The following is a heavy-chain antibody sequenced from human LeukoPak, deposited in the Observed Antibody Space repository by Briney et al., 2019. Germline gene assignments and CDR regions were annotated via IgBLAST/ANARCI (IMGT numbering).Heavy chain of an antibody. J-gene: IGHJ3*02. Sequence: ASVKVSCKASGYTFTSYAMHWVRQAPGQRSEWMGWINDGNGKRKYSQEFQGRVTITRDRSRSTDYMEMSRRRCEDMAVYYCARGGLLWFGEPNAFDIWGQGTMVTVSS. V-gene: IGHV1-3*03. CDR3: ARGGLLWFGEPNAFDI. D-gene: IGHD3-10*01. CDR1: GYTFTSYA. CDR2: INDGNGKR.